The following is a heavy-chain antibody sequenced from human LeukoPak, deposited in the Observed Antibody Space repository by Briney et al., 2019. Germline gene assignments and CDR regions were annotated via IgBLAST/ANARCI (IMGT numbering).Heavy chain of an antibody. CDR2: ISYDGSNK. V-gene: IGHV3-30-3*01. CDR3: ARPVRATGDDDY. D-gene: IGHD1-26*01. J-gene: IGHJ4*02. CDR1: GFTFSSYA. Sequence: GGSLRLSCAASGFTFSSYAMHWVRQAPGKGLEWVAVISYDGSNKYYADSVKGRFTISRDNSKNTLYLQMNSLRAEDTAVYYCARPVRATGDDDYWGQGTLVTVSS.